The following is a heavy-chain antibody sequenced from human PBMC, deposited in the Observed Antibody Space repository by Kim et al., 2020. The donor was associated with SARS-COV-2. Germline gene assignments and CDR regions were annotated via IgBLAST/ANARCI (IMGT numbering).Heavy chain of an antibody. J-gene: IGHJ4*02. V-gene: IGHV4-39*07. CDR3: AREDTAMVTAFDY. Sequence: YNPSLKSRVTISVATSKNQFSLKLSSVTAADTAVYYCAREDTAMVTAFDYWGQGTLVTVSS. D-gene: IGHD5-18*01.